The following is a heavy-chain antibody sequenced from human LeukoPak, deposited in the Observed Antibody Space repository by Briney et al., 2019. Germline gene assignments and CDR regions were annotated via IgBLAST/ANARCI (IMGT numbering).Heavy chain of an antibody. Sequence: ASVKVSCKASGYTFTGYYMHWVRQAPGQGLEWMGWINPNSGGTNYAQKFQGRVTMTRDTSISTAYMELSRLRSDDTAVYYRARLYCTNGVCAEGNWFDPWGQGTLVTVSS. V-gene: IGHV1-2*02. D-gene: IGHD2-8*01. CDR2: INPNSGGT. CDR3: ARLYCTNGVCAEGNWFDP. CDR1: GYTFTGYY. J-gene: IGHJ5*02.